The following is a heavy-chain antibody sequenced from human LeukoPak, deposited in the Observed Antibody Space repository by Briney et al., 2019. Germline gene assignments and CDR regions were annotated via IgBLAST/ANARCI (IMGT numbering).Heavy chain of an antibody. CDR1: GGSISSYY. J-gene: IGHJ5*02. V-gene: IGHV4-4*07. CDR3: ARVTSLYSSGWYWFDP. D-gene: IGHD6-19*01. CDR2: IYTSGST. Sequence: SETLSLTCTVSGGSISSYYWSWIRQPAGKGLEWIGRIYTSGSTNYNPSPKSRVTLSVDTSKNQFSLKLSSVTAADTAVYYCARVTSLYSSGWYWFDPWGQGTLVTVSS.